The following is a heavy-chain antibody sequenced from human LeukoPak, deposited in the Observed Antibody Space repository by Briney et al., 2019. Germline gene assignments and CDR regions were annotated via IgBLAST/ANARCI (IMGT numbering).Heavy chain of an antibody. CDR2: ITHTGST. J-gene: IGHJ4*02. D-gene: IGHD3-10*01. Sequence: SETLSLTCAVYGGSVSGYYWSWIRQPPGKGLEWIAEITHTGSTNYNPSLKSRVTISVDTSKNQFSLKLSSVTAADTAVYYCARRSSRYYGSGSYRKYYFDYWGQGTLVTVSS. CDR3: ARRSSRYYGSGSYRKYYFDY. CDR1: GGSVSGYY. V-gene: IGHV4-34*01.